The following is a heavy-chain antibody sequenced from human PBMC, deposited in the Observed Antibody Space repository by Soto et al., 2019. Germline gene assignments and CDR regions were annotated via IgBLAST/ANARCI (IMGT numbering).Heavy chain of an antibody. CDR2: INSDGSST. J-gene: IGHJ6*02. CDR3: ARGEDIVVVPAAIYYYYCMDV. D-gene: IGHD2-2*02. CDR1: GFTFSSYW. Sequence: EVQLVESGGGLVQPGGSLRLSCAASGFTFSSYWMHWVRQAPGKGLVWVSRINSDGSSTSYADSVKGRFTSSRDNAKNTLYQQMNSLRAEDTAVYYCARGEDIVVVPAAIYYYYCMDVWGQGSTVTVSS. V-gene: IGHV3-74*01.